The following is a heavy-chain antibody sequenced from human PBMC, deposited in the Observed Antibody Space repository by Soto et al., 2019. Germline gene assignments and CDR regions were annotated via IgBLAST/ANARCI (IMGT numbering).Heavy chain of an antibody. CDR1: GFTFSSYG. Sequence: GGSLRLSCAASGFTFSSYGMHWVRQAPGKGLEWVAVISYDGSNKYYADSVKGRFTISRDNSKNTLYLQMNSLRAEDTAVYYCAKDVVVGATTGLGDYYYYYGMDVWGQGATVTVSS. J-gene: IGHJ6*02. D-gene: IGHD1-26*01. V-gene: IGHV3-30*18. CDR3: AKDVVVGATTGLGDYYYYYGMDV. CDR2: ISYDGSNK.